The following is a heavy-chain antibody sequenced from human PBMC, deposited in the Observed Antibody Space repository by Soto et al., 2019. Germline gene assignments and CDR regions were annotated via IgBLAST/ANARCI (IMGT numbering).Heavy chain of an antibody. CDR3: ARVRHHYDGSDAFDI. J-gene: IGHJ3*02. CDR2: IWYDGSKT. Sequence: GGSLRLSCVASGFTFSSYGINWVRQAPGKGLEWVTLIWYDGSKTYYAGSIKGRFTISRDNSQNTVYLQMNSLGAEDTAVYYCARVRHHYDGSDAFDIWGQGTMVTVSS. D-gene: IGHD3-22*01. V-gene: IGHV3-33*01. CDR1: GFTFSSYG.